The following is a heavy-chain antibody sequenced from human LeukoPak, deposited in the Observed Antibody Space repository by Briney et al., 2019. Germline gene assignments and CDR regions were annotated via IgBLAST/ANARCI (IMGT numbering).Heavy chain of an antibody. CDR3: AKNLRGHGYYYYYMDV. V-gene: IGHV3-23*01. D-gene: IGHD3-10*01. CDR2: VSGNGGTT. Sequence: GGSLRLSCAASAFTFSNYAMSWVRQAPGKGLEWVSTVSGNGGTTFYGDSVRGRFTISRDNSKNTLYLQINSLRAEDTAVYYRAKNLRGHGYYYYYMDVWGKGTTVTVS. J-gene: IGHJ6*03. CDR1: AFTFSNYA.